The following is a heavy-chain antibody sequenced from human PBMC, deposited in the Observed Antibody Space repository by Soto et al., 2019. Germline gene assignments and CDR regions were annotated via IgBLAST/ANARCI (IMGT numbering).Heavy chain of an antibody. CDR1: GFTFSDHY. D-gene: IGHD3-22*01. CDR3: ARLYGSRGYNYYNN. CDR2: ARNKVKSYTT. V-gene: IGHV3-72*01. Sequence: GGSLRLSCAASGFTFSDHYMDWVRQAPGKGLEWVGRARNKVKSYTTEYAASVKGRFTVSRDDSKNSLYLQMDSLKTEDTAVYYCARLYGSRGYNYYNNWGQGTLVTVSS. J-gene: IGHJ4*02.